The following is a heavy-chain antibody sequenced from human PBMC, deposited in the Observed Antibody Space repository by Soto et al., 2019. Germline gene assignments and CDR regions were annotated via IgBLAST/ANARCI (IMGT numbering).Heavy chain of an antibody. Sequence: SETLSLTCTVSGGSISSGDYYWSWIRQPPGKGLEWIGYIYYSGSTYYNPSLKSRVTISVDTSKNQFSLKLSSVTAADTAVYYCARAYYDSSGYLVAYYFDYWGQGTLVTVSS. V-gene: IGHV4-30-4*01. CDR1: GGSISSGDYY. D-gene: IGHD3-22*01. CDR3: ARAYYDSSGYLVAYYFDY. CDR2: IYYSGST. J-gene: IGHJ4*02.